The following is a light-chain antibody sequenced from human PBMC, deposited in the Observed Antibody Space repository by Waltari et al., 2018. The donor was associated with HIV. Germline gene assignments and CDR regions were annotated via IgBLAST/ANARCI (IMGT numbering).Light chain of an antibody. CDR3: ATWDVSLSGWV. Sequence: QSVLTQPPSASGTPGQRVTISCSGSSSNIGPNYVYWSQQLPGTSSKCFIYKSNQRPSSVPDRFSASKSGTSASLAISGLRSEDEADYYCATWDVSLSGWVFGGGTKVTVL. CDR2: KSN. CDR1: SSNIGPNY. V-gene: IGLV1-47*01. J-gene: IGLJ3*02.